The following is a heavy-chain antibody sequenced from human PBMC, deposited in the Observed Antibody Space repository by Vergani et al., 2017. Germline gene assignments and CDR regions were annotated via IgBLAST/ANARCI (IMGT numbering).Heavy chain of an antibody. D-gene: IGHD6-19*01. Sequence: QVPLVQSGAEVKKPGASVKVSCKASGYTFTSYYMHWVRQAPGQGLEWMGIINPSGGSTSYAQKFPGRVTMTRDTSTSTVYMELSSLRSEDTAVYYCARDFVAVAGTGGFDYWGQGTLVTVSS. CDR2: INPSGGST. J-gene: IGHJ4*02. CDR1: GYTFTSYY. V-gene: IGHV1-46*01. CDR3: ARDFVAVAGTGGFDY.